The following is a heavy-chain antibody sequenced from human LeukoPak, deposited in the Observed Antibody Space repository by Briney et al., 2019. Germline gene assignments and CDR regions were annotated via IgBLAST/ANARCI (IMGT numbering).Heavy chain of an antibody. Sequence: GGSLRLSCAASGFPFSRYSMNWVRQAPGEGPEWGSSITSSSCNKDYVDSVKGRFTVPRDNAKNSLYLQMDSLRVEDTAVYYCARDPPSRGTRYFDYWGQGILVTVSS. V-gene: IGHV3-21*01. J-gene: IGHJ4*02. D-gene: IGHD3-16*01. CDR1: GFPFSRYS. CDR3: ARDPPSRGTRYFDY. CDR2: ITSSSCNK.